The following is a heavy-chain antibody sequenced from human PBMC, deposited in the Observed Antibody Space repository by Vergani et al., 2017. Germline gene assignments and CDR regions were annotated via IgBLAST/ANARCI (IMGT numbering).Heavy chain of an antibody. Sequence: QVQLVQSGAEVKKPGSSVKVSCKASGGTFSSYAISWVRQAPGQGLEWMGGIIPIFGTANYAQKFQGRVTMTTDTSTSTAYMELRSLRSDDTAVYYCARCSGYYYDSSGYYMGWGQGTLVTVSS. CDR2: IIPIFGTA. CDR1: GGTFSSYA. D-gene: IGHD3-22*01. J-gene: IGHJ4*02. V-gene: IGHV1-69*05. CDR3: ARCSGYYYDSSGYYMG.